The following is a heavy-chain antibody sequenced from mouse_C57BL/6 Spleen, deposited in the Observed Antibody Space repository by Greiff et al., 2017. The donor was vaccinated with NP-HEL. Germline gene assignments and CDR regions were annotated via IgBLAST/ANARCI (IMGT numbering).Heavy chain of an antibody. Sequence: VQLKESGPELVKPGASVKIPCKASGYTFTDYNMDWVKQSHGKSLEWIGDINPNNGGTIYNQKFKGKATLTVDKSSSTAYMELRSLTSEDTAVYYCARSGGLRRPSYWYFDVWGTGTTVTVSS. CDR2: INPNNGGT. CDR1: GYTFTDYN. D-gene: IGHD2-4*01. J-gene: IGHJ1*03. V-gene: IGHV1-18*01. CDR3: ARSGGLRRPSYWYFDV.